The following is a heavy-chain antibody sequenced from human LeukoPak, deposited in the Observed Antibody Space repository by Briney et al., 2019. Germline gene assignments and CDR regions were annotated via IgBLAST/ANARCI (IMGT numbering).Heavy chain of an antibody. CDR3: AGDRGLRATAGTRIDF. Sequence: GASVNVSCKASGYTFNSYAITWVRQAPGQGLEWVGWISTYNGITSYAQKCQGRVTMTTDTSSTTAYMELRSLRSGDTALYYCAGDRGLRATAGTRIDFWGQGTLVTVSS. CDR2: ISTYNGIT. CDR1: GYTFNSYA. D-gene: IGHD6-13*01. J-gene: IGHJ4*02. V-gene: IGHV1-18*01.